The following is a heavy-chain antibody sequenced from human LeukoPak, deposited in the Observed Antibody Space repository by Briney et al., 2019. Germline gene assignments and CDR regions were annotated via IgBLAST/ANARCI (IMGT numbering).Heavy chain of an antibody. V-gene: IGHV3-21*01. CDR3: ARLSRSSYGKYYFDS. D-gene: IGHD1-26*01. J-gene: IGHJ4*02. CDR1: GFTISSYA. CDR2: LTGGSDYV. Sequence: GGSLRLSCAASGFTISSYAMEWVRQAPGKGLEWLSSLTGGSDYVYYADSVKGRFTISRDNAKSSLYLQMNSLRAEDTAVYYCARLSRSSYGKYYFDSWGQGTLVTVSS.